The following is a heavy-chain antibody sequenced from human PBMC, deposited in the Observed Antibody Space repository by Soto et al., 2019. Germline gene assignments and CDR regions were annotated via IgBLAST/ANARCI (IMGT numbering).Heavy chain of an antibody. V-gene: IGHV3-23*01. D-gene: IGHD3-10*01. J-gene: IGHJ4*02. Sequence: GGSLRLSCAASGFTFSSYAMSWVRQAPGKGLEWVSAISGYGDTTYYADSVKGRFTISRDNSKNTLYLQMNSLRAEDTAVYYCAKGTYYYGSAPYYFDYWGQGTLVTVSS. CDR3: AKGTYYYGSAPYYFDY. CDR1: GFTFSSYA. CDR2: ISGYGDTT.